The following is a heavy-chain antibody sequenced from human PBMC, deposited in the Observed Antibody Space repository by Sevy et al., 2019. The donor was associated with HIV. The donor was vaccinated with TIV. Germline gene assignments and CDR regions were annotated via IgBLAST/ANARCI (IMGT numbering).Heavy chain of an antibody. D-gene: IGHD3-10*01. V-gene: IGHV4-38-2*02. CDR1: GYSISSGYF. J-gene: IGHJ4*02. CDR3: ARVFPGVWGVGGNY. CDR2: IFHSGTT. Sequence: SETLSLTCTVSGYSISSGYFWGWIRQPPGKGLEWIGTIFHSGTTYYHPSLNSRVNISVDTSNNQFSLKLDSVTAADTAVYYCARVFPGVWGVGGNYWGQGTLVTVSS.